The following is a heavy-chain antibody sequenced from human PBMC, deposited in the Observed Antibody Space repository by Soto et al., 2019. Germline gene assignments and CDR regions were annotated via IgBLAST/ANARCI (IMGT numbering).Heavy chain of an antibody. V-gene: IGHV3-66*01. CDR2: IQSGGTT. CDR1: GFTVSSKY. D-gene: IGHD2-15*01. CDR3: ARDDVLCDGGRCYGLPLDV. Sequence: EVQLVESGGGLVQPGGSLRLSCAASGFTVSSKYMTWVRQAPGKGLEWVSLIQSGGTTYYADSVKGRFTISRDTSENTLNLQMDILRVEDTAGYYCARDDVLCDGGRCYGLPLDVWGKGTTVTVSS. J-gene: IGHJ6*04.